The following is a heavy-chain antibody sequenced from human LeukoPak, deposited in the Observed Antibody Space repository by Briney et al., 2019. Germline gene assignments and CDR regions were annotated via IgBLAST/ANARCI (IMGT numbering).Heavy chain of an antibody. Sequence: GASLKISSQGSGYRFTSYWIAWVRPMPGKGLEWMGIIYPGDSDTRYSPSFQGQVTISADKSTSTAYLQWSSLKASDTAMYYCARRVAAIHAFDVWGQGTMVTVSS. CDR2: IYPGDSDT. V-gene: IGHV5-51*01. J-gene: IGHJ3*01. D-gene: IGHD2-15*01. CDR1: GYRFTSYW. CDR3: ARRVAAIHAFDV.